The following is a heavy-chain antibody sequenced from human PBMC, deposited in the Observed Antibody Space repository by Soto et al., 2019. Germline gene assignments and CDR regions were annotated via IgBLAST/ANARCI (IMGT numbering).Heavy chain of an antibody. CDR1: GYTFTSYD. CDR3: ATIIYSGYDSYHYYYYMDV. V-gene: IGHV1-8*01. D-gene: IGHD5-12*01. J-gene: IGHJ6*03. Sequence: QVQLVQSGAEVKKPGASVKVSCKASGYTFTSYDINWVRQATGQGLEWMGWMNPNSGNTGYAQKFQGRVTMTRNTSISTAYMGLSSLRSEDTAVYYCATIIYSGYDSYHYYYYMDVWGKGTTVTVSS. CDR2: MNPNSGNT.